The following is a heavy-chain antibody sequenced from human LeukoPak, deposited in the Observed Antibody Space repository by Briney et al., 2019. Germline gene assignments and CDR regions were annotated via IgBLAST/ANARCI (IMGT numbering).Heavy chain of an antibody. D-gene: IGHD2-15*01. J-gene: IGHJ4*02. CDR2: IIPIFGTA. V-gene: IGHV1-69*13. Sequence: SVKVSCKASGYTFTGYYMHWVRQAPGQGLEWMGGIIPIFGTANYAQKFQGRVTITADESTSTAYMELSSLRSEDTAVYYCARALEYCSGGSCLYNWGQGTLVTVSS. CDR1: GYTFTGYY. CDR3: ARALEYCSGGSCLYN.